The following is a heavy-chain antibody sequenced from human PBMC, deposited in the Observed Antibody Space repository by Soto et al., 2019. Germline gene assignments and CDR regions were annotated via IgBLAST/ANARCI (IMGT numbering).Heavy chain of an antibody. Sequence: QVQLQESGPGLVKPSQTLSLTCTVSGGSISSGGYYWSWIRQHPGKGLEWIGYIYYSGSTYYNPSLKSRVTISVDTSKDQFSLKLSEVTAADTAVSYCARDRRDFWSGYSYYDYGMDVWGQGTPVTVSS. V-gene: IGHV4-31*03. CDR2: IYYSGST. D-gene: IGHD3-3*01. J-gene: IGHJ6*02. CDR3: ARDRRDFWSGYSYYDYGMDV. CDR1: GGSISSGGYY.